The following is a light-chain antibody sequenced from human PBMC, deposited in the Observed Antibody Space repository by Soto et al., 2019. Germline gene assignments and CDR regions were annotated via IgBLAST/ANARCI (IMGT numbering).Light chain of an antibody. CDR1: SSNIGSNY. V-gene: IGLV1-47*01. J-gene: IGLJ3*02. Sequence: QSVLTQPPSASGTPGHRVTISCSGSSSNIGSNYVYWYQQLPGTAPKLLIYRNNQRPSGVPDRFSGSKSGTSASLAISGLRSEDEADYYCAAWDDSLSCWVFGGGTKLTVL. CDR2: RNN. CDR3: AAWDDSLSCWV.